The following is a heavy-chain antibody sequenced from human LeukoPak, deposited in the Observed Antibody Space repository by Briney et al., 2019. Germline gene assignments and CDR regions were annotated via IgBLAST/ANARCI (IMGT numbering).Heavy chain of an antibody. CDR1: GGSFSGYY. CDR3: ASPTRGY. V-gene: IGHV4-34*01. Sequence: SETLSLTCAIYGGSFSGYYWSWIRQPPGKGLEWIGEINHSGTTNYNPSLKSRVTISVDTSKNQFSLKLSSVTAADTAVYYCASPTRGYWGQGTLVTVSS. CDR2: INHSGTT. J-gene: IGHJ4*02.